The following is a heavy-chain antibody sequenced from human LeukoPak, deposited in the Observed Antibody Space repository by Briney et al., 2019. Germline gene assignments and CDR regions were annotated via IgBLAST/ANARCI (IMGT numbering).Heavy chain of an antibody. Sequence: PSETLSLTCAVSGVSISSGFWWSWVRQPPGKGLEWIGEMDHRWDTNYNPSLKSRVTVSVDKSKNQFSLKLSSVTAADTAVYYCARSDEYYCDYWGQGTLVT. V-gene: IGHV4-4*02. J-gene: IGHJ4*02. CDR2: MDHRWDT. CDR3: ARSDEYYCDY. CDR1: GVSISSGFW.